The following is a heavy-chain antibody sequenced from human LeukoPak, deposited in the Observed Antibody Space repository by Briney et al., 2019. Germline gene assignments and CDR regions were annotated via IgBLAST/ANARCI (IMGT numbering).Heavy chain of an antibody. D-gene: IGHD3-22*01. Sequence: GGSLRPSCAASGFTFSTYAMSWVRQAPGKGLEWVSAISGSGGSTYYADSVKGRFTISRDNSKNTLYLQMNSLRAEDTAVYYCAKGSRDSSGYYYSYYYYMDVWGKGTTVTVSS. V-gene: IGHV3-23*01. CDR3: AKGSRDSSGYYYSYYYYMDV. CDR2: ISGSGGST. J-gene: IGHJ6*03. CDR1: GFTFSTYA.